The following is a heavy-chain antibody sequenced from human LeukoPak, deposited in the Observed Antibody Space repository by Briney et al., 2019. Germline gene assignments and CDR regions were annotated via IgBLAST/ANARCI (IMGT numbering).Heavy chain of an antibody. Sequence: PSETLSLTCAVYGGSFSGYYWSWIRQPPGKGLEWIGEINHSGSTNYNPSLKSRVTISADTSKNQFSLKLSSVTAADTAVYYCARGGRRYFDWLLLNNWFDPWGQGTLVTVSS. CDR2: INHSGST. CDR3: ARGGRRYFDWLLLNNWFDP. V-gene: IGHV4-34*01. J-gene: IGHJ5*02. D-gene: IGHD3-9*01. CDR1: GGSFSGYY.